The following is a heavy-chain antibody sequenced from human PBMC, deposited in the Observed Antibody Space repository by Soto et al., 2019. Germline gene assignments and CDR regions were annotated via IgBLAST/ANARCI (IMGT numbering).Heavy chain of an antibody. CDR1: GDTFDIYG. J-gene: IGHJ4*02. V-gene: IGHV1-69*06. CDR2: IIPIFGTA. Sequence: QVQLVHSGAEVKKPGSSVKVSCKASGDTFDIYGFNWVRQAPGQGIEWMGTIIPIFGTADYAQKFEGRVSITADKSTSTAYMELASLTSEDSAIYYCARGGIHFYDDSGHASDYWGQGTLITVSS. CDR3: ARGGIHFYDDSGHASDY. D-gene: IGHD3-22*01.